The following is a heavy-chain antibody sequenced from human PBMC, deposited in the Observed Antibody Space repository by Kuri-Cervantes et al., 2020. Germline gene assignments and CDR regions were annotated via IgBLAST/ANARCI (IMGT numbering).Heavy chain of an antibody. CDR3: AFP. V-gene: IGHV3-74*01. Sequence: GGSLRLSCTTSGFTFNKFSLHWVRQAPGKGLVWLSRINSYGNDTDYAESVKGRFTISRDNSKNTLYLQMNRLRVEDTAIYYCAFPWGRGTLVTVSS. CDR1: GFTFNKFS. CDR2: INSYGNDT. J-gene: IGHJ5*02.